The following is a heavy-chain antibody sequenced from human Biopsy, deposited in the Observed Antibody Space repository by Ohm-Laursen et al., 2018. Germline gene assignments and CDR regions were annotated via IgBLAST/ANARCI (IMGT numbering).Heavy chain of an antibody. J-gene: IGHJ4*02. Sequence: GTLSLTCTVSGGSISDSTYHWGWIRQSPGKGLEWIGNIYYSGNTDYSPSLKSRFTISEDTSNNQFSLKLRSVTAADTAVYYCARQVDFWSDYVDYWGQGTLVAASS. D-gene: IGHD3-3*01. CDR3: ARQVDFWSDYVDY. CDR2: IYYSGNT. V-gene: IGHV4-39*01. CDR1: GGSISDSTYH.